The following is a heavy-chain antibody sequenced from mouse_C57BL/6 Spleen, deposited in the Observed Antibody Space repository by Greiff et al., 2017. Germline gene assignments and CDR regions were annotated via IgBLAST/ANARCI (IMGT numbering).Heavy chain of an antibody. D-gene: IGHD2-1*01. V-gene: IGHV5-9*01. Sequence: VMLVESGGGLVKPGGSLKLSCAASGFTFSSYTMSWVRQTPETRLEWVATISGGGGNTYYPGSVKGRFTISRDNAKNTLYLQMSSLRSEDTALYYCARQGGNYYLDYWGQGTTLTVSS. J-gene: IGHJ2*01. CDR1: GFTFSSYT. CDR3: ARQGGNYYLDY. CDR2: ISGGGGNT.